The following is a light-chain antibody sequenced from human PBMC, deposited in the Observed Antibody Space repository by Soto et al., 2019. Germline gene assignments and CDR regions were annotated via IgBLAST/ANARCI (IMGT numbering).Light chain of an antibody. CDR2: AAS. CDR3: EECNSYPLT. CDR1: QGISSY. J-gene: IGKJ4*01. Sequence: DIQLTQSPSFLSASVGDRVTITCRASQGISSYLAWYQQKPGKAPKLLIYAASTLQSGVPSRFSGSGSGTEFTLTLSSLQPEDFATYYCEECNSYPLTFGGGTKVEIK. V-gene: IGKV1-9*01.